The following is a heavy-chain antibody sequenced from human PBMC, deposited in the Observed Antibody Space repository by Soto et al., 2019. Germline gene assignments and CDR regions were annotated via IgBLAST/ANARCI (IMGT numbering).Heavy chain of an antibody. Sequence: SETLSLTCTVSGGSISSSSYYWGWIRQPPGKGLEWIGSIYYSGSTYYNPSLKSRVTISVDTSKNQFSLRLSSVTAADTAVYYCARHSHTDDERLDYWGQGTLVTVSS. CDR3: ARHSHTDDERLDY. CDR1: GGSISSSSYY. CDR2: IYYSGST. D-gene: IGHD1-1*01. V-gene: IGHV4-39*01. J-gene: IGHJ4*02.